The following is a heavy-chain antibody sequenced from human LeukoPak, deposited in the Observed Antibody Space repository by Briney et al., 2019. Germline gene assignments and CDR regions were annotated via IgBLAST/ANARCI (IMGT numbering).Heavy chain of an antibody. CDR2: INPNSGGT. D-gene: IGHD2-15*01. V-gene: IGHV1-2*04. Sequence: ASVKVSCKASGYTFTGYYMHWVRQAPGQGLEWMGWINPNSGGTNYAQKFQGWVTMTRDTSISTAYMELSRLRSDDTAVYYCARDHCSGGSCYPFDYWGQGTLVTVSS. CDR3: ARDHCSGGSCYPFDY. J-gene: IGHJ4*02. CDR1: GYTFTGYY.